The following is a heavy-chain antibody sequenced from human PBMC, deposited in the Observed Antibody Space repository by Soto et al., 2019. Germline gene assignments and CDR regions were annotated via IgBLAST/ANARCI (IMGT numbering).Heavy chain of an antibody. CDR1: GFTFSDYY. D-gene: IGHD3-16*02. J-gene: IGHJ4*02. CDR2: IRSSGSTI. V-gene: IGHV3-11*01. Sequence: QVQLVESGGGLVKPGGSLRLSCAASGFTFSDYYMSWIRQAPGKGLEWVSYIRSSGSTIYYADSVKGRFTISRDNATNSLYLQMNSLRAEDTAVYYCARGPYDYVWGSDPPHFDYWGQGTLVTVSS. CDR3: ARGPYDYVWGSDPPHFDY.